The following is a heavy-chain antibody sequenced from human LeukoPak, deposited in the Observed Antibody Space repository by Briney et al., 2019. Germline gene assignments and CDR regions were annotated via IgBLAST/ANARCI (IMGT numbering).Heavy chain of an antibody. Sequence: GGSLRLSCAASGFTFSSYAMRWVRQAPGKGLEWVSAISGSGGSTWYADSVKGRLTISRDNSKNTLYLQMNSLRAEDTAIYYCAKVPLVPQQLARYYFDYWGQGTLVTVSS. CDR2: ISGSGGST. CDR1: GFTFSSYA. V-gene: IGHV3-23*01. CDR3: AKVPLVPQQLARYYFDY. D-gene: IGHD6-6*01. J-gene: IGHJ4*02.